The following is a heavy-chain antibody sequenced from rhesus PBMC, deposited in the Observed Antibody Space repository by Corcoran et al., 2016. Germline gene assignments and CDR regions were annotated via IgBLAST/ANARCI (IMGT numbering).Heavy chain of an antibody. V-gene: IGHV4-147*01. CDR2: IDGGCAST. J-gene: IGHJ4*01. CDR3: ARDKAIAAGQRGLDY. Sequence: QVQLQESGPGLVKPSETLSLTCAVSGGSISSNYWSWIRQAPGNGLDCIVRIDGGCASTNYNPSLKSRFTISADTSKKQVSLELSSVTAADTAVYYCARDKAIAAGQRGLDYWGQGVLVTVSS. CDR1: GGSISSNY. D-gene: IGHD6-13*01.